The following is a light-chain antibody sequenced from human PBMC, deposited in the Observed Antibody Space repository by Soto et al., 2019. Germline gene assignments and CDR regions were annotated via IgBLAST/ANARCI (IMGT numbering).Light chain of an antibody. CDR2: DAS. V-gene: IGKV1-5*01. Sequence: GDRVNLTCRASQSISSWLAWYQQMPGKAPNLLIYDASSLESGVPSRFRGSGSETEFTLTISGLQPDDFATYYCQQFIDGWTFGQGTKVDI. J-gene: IGKJ1*01. CDR1: QSISSW. CDR3: QQFIDGWT.